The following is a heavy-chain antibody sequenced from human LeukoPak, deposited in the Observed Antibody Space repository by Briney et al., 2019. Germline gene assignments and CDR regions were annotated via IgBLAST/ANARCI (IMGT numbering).Heavy chain of an antibody. CDR3: ATLTAMVRWDAFDI. V-gene: IGHV1-24*01. D-gene: IGHD5-18*01. CDR2: FDPEDGET. J-gene: IGHJ3*02. Sequence: ASVKVSCKASGYTFTSYGITWVRQAPGQGLEWMGGFDPEDGETIYAQKFQGRVTMTEDTSTDTAYMELSSLRSEDTAVYYRATLTAMVRWDAFDIWGQGTMVTVSS. CDR1: GYTFTSYG.